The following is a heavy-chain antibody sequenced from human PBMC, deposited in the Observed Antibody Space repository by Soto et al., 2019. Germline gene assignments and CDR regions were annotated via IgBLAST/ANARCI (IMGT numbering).Heavy chain of an antibody. CDR2: ISGSGGST. D-gene: IGHD3-22*01. Sequence: PEGSLSLSCAASGFTFSSYAMSWVRQAPGKGLEWVSAISGSGGSTYYADSVKGRFTISRDNSKNTPYLQMNSLRAEDMAVYYCAKPMEDYYDSSGYDYWGQGTLVTVSS. V-gene: IGHV3-23*01. CDR3: AKPMEDYYDSSGYDY. J-gene: IGHJ4*02. CDR1: GFTFSSYA.